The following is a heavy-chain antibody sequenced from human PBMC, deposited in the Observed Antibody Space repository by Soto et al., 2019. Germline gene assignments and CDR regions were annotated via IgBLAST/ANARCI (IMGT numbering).Heavy chain of an antibody. CDR3: ARGTIAALNVY. Sequence: PSETLSLTCTVSGGSIRSYYRSWIRQPPGKGLEWIGYIYYSGSTNYNPSLKSRVTISVDTSKNQFSLKLSSVTAADTAVYYCARGTIAALNVYWGQGTLVTVS. D-gene: IGHD6-6*01. CDR1: GGSIRSYY. J-gene: IGHJ4*02. CDR2: IYYSGST. V-gene: IGHV4-59*01.